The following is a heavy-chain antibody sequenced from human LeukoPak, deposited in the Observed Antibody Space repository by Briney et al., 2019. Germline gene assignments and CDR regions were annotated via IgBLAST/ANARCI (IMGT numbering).Heavy chain of an antibody. J-gene: IGHJ4*02. D-gene: IGHD3-22*01. Sequence: ASVKVSCKASGYTFTSYYMHWVRQAPGQGLEWMGIINPSGGSTTYAQKFQGRVTMTTDTSTSTAYMELRSLRSDDTAVYYCARSRYYYDSSGEFDYWGQGTLVTVSS. CDR3: ARSRYYYDSSGEFDY. CDR1: GYTFTSYY. CDR2: INPSGGST. V-gene: IGHV1-46*01.